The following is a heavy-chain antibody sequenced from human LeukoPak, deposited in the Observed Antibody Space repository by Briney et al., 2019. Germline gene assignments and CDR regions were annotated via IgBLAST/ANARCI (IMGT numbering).Heavy chain of an antibody. CDR3: ARDPLSSSSFDL. J-gene: IGHJ4*02. Sequence: GGSLRLSCAASGFTFSSYSMNWVRQAPGKGLEWVSSISSSSSYIYYADSVKGRFTISRDNAKNSLYLEMNSLRAEDTAVYYCARDPLSSSSFDLWGQGTLVTVSS. V-gene: IGHV3-21*01. D-gene: IGHD6-13*01. CDR1: GFTFSSYS. CDR2: ISSSSSYI.